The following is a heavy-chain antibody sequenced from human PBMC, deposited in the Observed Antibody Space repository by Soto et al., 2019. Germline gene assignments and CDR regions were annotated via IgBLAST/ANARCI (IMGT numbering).Heavy chain of an antibody. D-gene: IGHD1-1*01. CDR2: AYYSEST. Sequence: SETLSLTCTVSGGSIRSSTYQWGWIRQPPGRGLEWIGSAYYSESTYYNPSLKSRVAVSVDTSKNQFSLKVTSVTAADTAVYYCVRHRNWKVDYWGQGTLVTVSS. CDR1: GGSIRSSTYQ. J-gene: IGHJ4*02. CDR3: VRHRNWKVDY. V-gene: IGHV4-39*01.